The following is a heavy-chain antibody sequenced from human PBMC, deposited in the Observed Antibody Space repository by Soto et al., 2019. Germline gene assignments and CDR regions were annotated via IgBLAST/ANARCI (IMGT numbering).Heavy chain of an antibody. Sequence: PSETLSLTCTVSGGSISSGGYYWSWIRQHPGKGLEWIGYIYYSGSTYYNPSLKSRVTISVDTSKNQFSLKLSSVTAADTAVYYCARVQDYCSGGSCYSKYYYYYMDVWGKGTTVTVSS. CDR1: GGSISSGGYY. CDR2: IYYSGST. J-gene: IGHJ6*03. D-gene: IGHD2-15*01. V-gene: IGHV4-31*03. CDR3: ARVQDYCSGGSCYSKYYYYYMDV.